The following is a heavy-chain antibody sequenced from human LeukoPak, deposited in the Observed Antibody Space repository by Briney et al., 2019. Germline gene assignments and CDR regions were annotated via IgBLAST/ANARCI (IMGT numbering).Heavy chain of an antibody. J-gene: IGHJ3*02. CDR1: GFTFSSYG. V-gene: IGHV3-30*18. CDR3: AKLKDRGYYDFWSGSDDAFDI. CDR2: ISYDGSNK. D-gene: IGHD3-3*01. Sequence: GGSLRLSCAASGFTFSSYGMHWVRQAPGKGLEWVAVISYDGSNKYYADSVKGRFTIYRDNSKNTLYLQMNSLRAEDTAVYYCAKLKDRGYYDFWSGSDDAFDIWGQGTMVTVSS.